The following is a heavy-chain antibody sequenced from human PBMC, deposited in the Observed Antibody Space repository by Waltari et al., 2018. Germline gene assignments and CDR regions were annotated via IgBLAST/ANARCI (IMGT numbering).Heavy chain of an antibody. V-gene: IGHV3-53*01. Sequence: EVQLVESGGGLIQPGGSLRLSCVASGFTVSRNFMSWVRQAPGRGLEWVSTIYTNGNTYHADSVKGRFIISRDTSKNAIYLQMNSLSAEDTAVYYCTDFGPLTVFPVDNWGQGTLVSVSS. D-gene: IGHD4-17*01. J-gene: IGHJ4*02. CDR3: TDFGPLTVFPVDN. CDR1: GFTVSRNF. CDR2: IYTNGNT.